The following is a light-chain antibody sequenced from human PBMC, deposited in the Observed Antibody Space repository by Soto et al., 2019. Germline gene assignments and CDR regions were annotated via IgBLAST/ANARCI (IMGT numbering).Light chain of an antibody. J-gene: IGLJ1*01. CDR3: SSYTRDSTLWV. CDR1: SSDVGDYNY. CDR2: EVT. Sequence: QSALTQPASVSGSPGQSITISCTGTSSDVGDYNYVSWYQQHPDKAPKLMIYEVTNRPSGVSNRFSGSKSANTASLTISGLQAEDEADYYCSSYTRDSTLWVFGTGTKVTVL. V-gene: IGLV2-14*01.